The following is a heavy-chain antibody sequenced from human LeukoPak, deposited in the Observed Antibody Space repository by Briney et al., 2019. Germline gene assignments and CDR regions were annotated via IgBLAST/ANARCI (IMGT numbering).Heavy chain of an antibody. D-gene: IGHD3-22*01. V-gene: IGHV1-2*02. CDR1: GYTFTGYY. Sequence: ASVKVSCKASGYTFTGYYMHWVRQAPGQGLEWMGWINPSSGGTNYAQKFQGRVTMTRDTSISTAYMELSRLRSDDTAVYYCARVDSPISTMIQYYFDYWGQGTLVTVSS. CDR2: INPSSGGT. CDR3: ARVDSPISTMIQYYFDY. J-gene: IGHJ4*02.